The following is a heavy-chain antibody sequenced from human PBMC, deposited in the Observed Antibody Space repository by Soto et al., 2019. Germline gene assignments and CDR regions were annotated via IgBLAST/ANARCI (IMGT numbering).Heavy chain of an antibody. V-gene: IGHV4-4*02. CDR1: GSSISSSNW. CDR3: AREGYNYGHYFDS. CDR2: IYHGGSI. J-gene: IGHJ4*02. D-gene: IGHD5-18*01. Sequence: SETLSLTCAVSGSSISSSNWWSWVRQPPGKGLEWIGGIYHGGSINYNPPLKSRVAISLDKSKNQVSLKLRSVTAADTAVYYCAREGYNYGHYFDSWGQGTMVTVYS.